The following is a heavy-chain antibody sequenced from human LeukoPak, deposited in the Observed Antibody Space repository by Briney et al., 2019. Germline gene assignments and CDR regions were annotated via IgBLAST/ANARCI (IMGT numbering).Heavy chain of an antibody. CDR1: GFTFSSYS. CDR3: ARDRGDIRGDAFDI. V-gene: IGHV3-21*01. D-gene: IGHD3-9*01. J-gene: IGHJ3*02. CDR2: ISSSSSYI. Sequence: GGSPRLSCAASGFTFSSYSMNWVRQAPGKGLEWVSSISSSSSYIYYADSVKGRFTISRDNAKNSLYLQMNSLRAEDTAVYYCARDRGDIRGDAFDIWGQGTMVTVSS.